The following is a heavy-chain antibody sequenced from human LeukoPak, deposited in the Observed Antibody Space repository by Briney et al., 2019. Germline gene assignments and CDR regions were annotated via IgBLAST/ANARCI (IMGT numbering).Heavy chain of an antibody. J-gene: IGHJ4*02. CDR2: IYYSGST. V-gene: IGHV4-59*01. D-gene: IGHD1-26*01. CDR3: ARAYSGSYSPFDY. CDR1: DGFLSSYY. Sequence: PSETLSPSYTVADGFLSSYYWSWIRQPPGKGLEWIGYIYYSGSTNYNPSLKSRVTISVDTSKNQFSLKLSSVTAADTAVYYCARAYSGSYSPFDYWGQGTLVTVSS.